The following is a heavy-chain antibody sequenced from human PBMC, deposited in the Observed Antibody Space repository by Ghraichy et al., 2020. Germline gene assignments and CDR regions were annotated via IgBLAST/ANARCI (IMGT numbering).Heavy chain of an antibody. D-gene: IGHD5-18*01. Sequence: GGSLRLSCAASGFTFGNCAMSWVRQAPGKGLEWVSAISTDGKSAYYVDSVKGRFTISRDNSKSTLFLQMNSLRAEDTAVYYCAKGRTYSRPYYFDYWGQGTLVAVSS. CDR3: AKGRTYSRPYYFDY. CDR1: GFTFGNCA. CDR2: ISTDGKSA. J-gene: IGHJ4*02. V-gene: IGHV3-23*01.